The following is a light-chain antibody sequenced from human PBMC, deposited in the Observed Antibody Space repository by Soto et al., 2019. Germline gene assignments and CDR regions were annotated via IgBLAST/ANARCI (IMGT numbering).Light chain of an antibody. CDR2: DAS. CDR3: QQYYSYTWT. V-gene: IGKV1-5*01. J-gene: IGKJ1*01. Sequence: DIQMTQSPSTRSASVGDRVTITCRASQSISGWLAWYQQKPGKPPKLLIYDASSLEGGVPSRFSGSGSGTEFTLTISSLQPDDFATYYCQQYYSYTWTFGQGTKVDIK. CDR1: QSISGW.